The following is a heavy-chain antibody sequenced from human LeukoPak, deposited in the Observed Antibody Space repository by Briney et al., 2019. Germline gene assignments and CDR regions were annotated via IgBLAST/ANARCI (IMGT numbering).Heavy chain of an antibody. CDR1: GGSISTYY. D-gene: IGHD3-3*01. Sequence: KPSETLSLTRTLSGGSISTYYWSWIRQPPGKGLEWIGYIYYSGSSGYNPSLKSRGTISVDTSKNQFSLKLSSVTAAATAVYYCARGSITVVPVFDIWGQGTMVTVSS. J-gene: IGHJ3*02. CDR2: IYYSGSS. CDR3: ARGSITVVPVFDI. V-gene: IGHV4-59*12.